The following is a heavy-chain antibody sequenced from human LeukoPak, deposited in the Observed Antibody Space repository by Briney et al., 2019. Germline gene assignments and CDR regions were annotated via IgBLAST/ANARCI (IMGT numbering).Heavy chain of an antibody. Sequence: SETLSLTSTVSGGSIGSFYWSWIRQPPGKGLEWIGYIYYTGTTNYNPSLKSRVTISVDTSKNQLSLKLSSATAADTAVYYCVREQRSYDFSSAFYIAHGMDVWGQGTPVTVSS. CDR2: IYYTGTT. D-gene: IGHD3-3*01. V-gene: IGHV4-59*01. CDR3: VREQRSYDFSSAFYIAHGMDV. J-gene: IGHJ6*02. CDR1: GGSIGSFY.